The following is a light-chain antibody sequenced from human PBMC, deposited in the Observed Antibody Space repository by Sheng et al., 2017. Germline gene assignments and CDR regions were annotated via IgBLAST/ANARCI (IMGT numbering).Light chain of an antibody. J-gene: IGKJ2*01. CDR2: GAS. CDR1: QSVSSN. V-gene: IGKV3-15*01. CDR3: QQYNNWLLYT. Sequence: EIVMTQSPATLSVSPGERATLSCRASQSVSSNLAWYQQKPGQAPRLLIYGASTRATGIPARFSGSGSGTEFTLTISSLQSEDFAVYYCQQYNNWLLYTFGQGDQAGDQT.